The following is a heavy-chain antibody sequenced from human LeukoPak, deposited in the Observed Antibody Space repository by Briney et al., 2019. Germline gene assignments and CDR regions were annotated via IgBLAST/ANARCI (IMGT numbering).Heavy chain of an antibody. D-gene: IGHD2-2*01. CDR1: GGSFSGYY. CDR3: ARVTQYCSSTSCKLIDY. Sequence: SSETLSLTCAVYGGSFSGYYWSWIRQPPGKGLEWIGEINHSGSTNYNPSLKSRVTISVDTSKNQFSLKLSSVTAADTAVYYCARVTQYCSSTSCKLIDYWGQGTLVTVSS. CDR2: INHSGST. J-gene: IGHJ4*02. V-gene: IGHV4-34*01.